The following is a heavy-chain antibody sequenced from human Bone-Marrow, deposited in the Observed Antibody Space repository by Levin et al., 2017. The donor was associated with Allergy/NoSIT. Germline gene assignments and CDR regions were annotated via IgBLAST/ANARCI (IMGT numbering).Heavy chain of an antibody. J-gene: IGHJ6*03. Sequence: SETLSLTCAISGDRVSSNSVTWNWIRQSPSRGLEWLGKTYFRAKWYNDYAVSVESRITINPDTSKNQFSLHLNSVTPEDTAVYYCARGGEANNDFWSGYEYYMDAWGEGTRVTVSS. D-gene: IGHD3-3*01. CDR3: ARGGEANNDFWSGYEYYMDA. CDR1: GDRVSSNSVT. V-gene: IGHV6-1*01. CDR2: TYFRAKWYN.